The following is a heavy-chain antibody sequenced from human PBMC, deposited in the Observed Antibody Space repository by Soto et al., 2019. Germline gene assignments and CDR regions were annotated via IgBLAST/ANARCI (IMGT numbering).Heavy chain of an antibody. Sequence: EVQVLESGGGLVQPGGSLRLSCAASGFTFSSYAMSWVRQAPGKGLEWVSAISGSGGSTYYADSVKGRFTISRDNSKNTLYLQMNSLRAEDTAIYYCANHRSTTGTTRLEFDYWGQGTLVTVSS. D-gene: IGHD1-1*01. CDR1: GFTFSSYA. CDR2: ISGSGGST. CDR3: ANHRSTTGTTRLEFDY. V-gene: IGHV3-23*01. J-gene: IGHJ4*02.